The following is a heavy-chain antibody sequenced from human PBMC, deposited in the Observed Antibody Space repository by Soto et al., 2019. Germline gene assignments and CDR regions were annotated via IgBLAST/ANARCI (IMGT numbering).Heavy chain of an antibody. J-gene: IGHJ4*02. CDR2: INPSGGST. D-gene: IGHD5-12*01. Sequence: ASVKVSCKASGYTSTSYYMHWVRQAPGQGLEWMGIINPSGGSTSYAQKFQGRVTMTRDTSTSTVYMELSSLRSEDTAVYYCARDVEYIVATTNYFDYWGQGTLVTVSS. CDR3: ARDVEYIVATTNYFDY. CDR1: GYTSTSYY. V-gene: IGHV1-46*03.